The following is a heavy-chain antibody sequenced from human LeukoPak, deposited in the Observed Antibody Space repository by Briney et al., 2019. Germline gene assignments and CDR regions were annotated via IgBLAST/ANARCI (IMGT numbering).Heavy chain of an antibody. CDR3: ARGPHYALGIYFDY. CDR1: GGSFSGYY. J-gene: IGHJ4*02. D-gene: IGHD7-27*01. V-gene: IGHV4-34*01. CDR2: INHSGST. Sequence: SETLSLTCAVYGGSFSGYYWSWIRQPPGKGLEWIGEINHSGSTNYNSSLKSRVTISVDTSKNQFSLKLNSVTAADTAVYYCARGPHYALGIYFDYWGQGTLVTVSS.